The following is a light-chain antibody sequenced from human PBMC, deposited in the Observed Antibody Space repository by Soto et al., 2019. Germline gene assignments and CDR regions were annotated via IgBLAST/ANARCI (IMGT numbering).Light chain of an antibody. J-gene: IGLJ3*02. V-gene: IGLV2-14*03. CDR3: GSYTRATAWV. CDR1: SSDIGRYDY. CDR2: RVI. Sequence: QSALTQPASVSGSPGQSITISCTGTSSDIGRYDYVSWYQQFPGKAPKLMIYRVINRPSGVSDRFSGSKSGNSASLSISGLQPEDEGSYFCGSYTRATAWVFGGGTKLTVL.